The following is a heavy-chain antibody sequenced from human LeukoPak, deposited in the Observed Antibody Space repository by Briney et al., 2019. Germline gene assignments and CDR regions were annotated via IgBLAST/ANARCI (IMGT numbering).Heavy chain of an antibody. CDR1: GFTFSSYA. V-gene: IGHV3-30*04. J-gene: IGHJ3*02. Sequence: GGSLRLSCAASGFTFSSYAMHWVRQAPGRGLEWVAVISYDGSNKYYADSVKGRFTISRDNSKNTLYLQMNSLRAEDTAVYYCAREVRNYYDSSGYYPDAFDIWGQGTMVTVSS. D-gene: IGHD3-22*01. CDR2: ISYDGSNK. CDR3: AREVRNYYDSSGYYPDAFDI.